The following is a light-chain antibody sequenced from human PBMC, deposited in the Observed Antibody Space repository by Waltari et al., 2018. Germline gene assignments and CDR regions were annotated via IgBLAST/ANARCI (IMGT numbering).Light chain of an antibody. CDR1: SSDVGNYNY. CDR3: SSYAGSNNLM. V-gene: IGLV2-8*01. Sequence: QSALTQPPSASGSPGQSVTIPCTGSSSDVGNYNYVSWYQQHPGKAPKLMIYEVTKRPSGVPDRLSGSKSGNTASLTVSGLQAEDEADYYCSSYAGSNNLMFGGGTKVTVL. J-gene: IGLJ3*02. CDR2: EVT.